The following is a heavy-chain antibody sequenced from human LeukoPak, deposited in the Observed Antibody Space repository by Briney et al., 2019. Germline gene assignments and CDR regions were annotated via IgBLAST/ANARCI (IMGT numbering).Heavy chain of an antibody. V-gene: IGHV3-33*01. J-gene: IGHJ5*02. CDR3: AGAQTGYSSGGNWFDP. CDR1: GFTFSSYG. D-gene: IGHD6-19*01. Sequence: GGSLRLSCAASGFTFSSYGMHWVRQAPGKGLERVAVICYDVSNKYYADSVKGRFTISRDNSKNTLYLQMNSLRAEDTAVYYCAGAQTGYSSGGNWFDPWGQGTLVTVSS. CDR2: ICYDVSNK.